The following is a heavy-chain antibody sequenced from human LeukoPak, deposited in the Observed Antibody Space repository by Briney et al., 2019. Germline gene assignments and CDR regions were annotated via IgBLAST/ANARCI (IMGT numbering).Heavy chain of an antibody. CDR2: IFYRGINRYHS. V-gene: IGHV4-59*11. CDR1: GASPTTHY. J-gene: IGHJ4*02. CDR3: ARSAVAGTQPFDY. D-gene: IGHD6-19*01. Sequence: PGGLSPTCILSGASPTTHYWSCVRHPPEKRLGWVGTIFYRGINRYHSSYDSSLQSRATMSIDTSRNQVSLNLTSVTAADTAGYYCARSAVAGTQPFDYWGEGALVTLSS.